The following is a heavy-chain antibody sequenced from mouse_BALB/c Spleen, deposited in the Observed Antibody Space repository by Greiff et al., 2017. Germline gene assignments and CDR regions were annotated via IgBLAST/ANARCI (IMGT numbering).Heavy chain of an antibody. D-gene: IGHD2-2*01. CDR1: GYTFTDYY. Sequence: EVKLQESGPELVKPGASVKMSCKASGYTFTDYYMKWVKQSHGKSLEWIGDINPNNGDTFYNQKFKGKATLTVDKSSSTAYMQLNSLTSEDSAVYYCARRGYGYDDPLYAMDYWGQGTSVTVSS. CDR3: ARRGYGYDDPLYAMDY. V-gene: IGHV1-26*01. J-gene: IGHJ4*01. CDR2: INPNNGDT.